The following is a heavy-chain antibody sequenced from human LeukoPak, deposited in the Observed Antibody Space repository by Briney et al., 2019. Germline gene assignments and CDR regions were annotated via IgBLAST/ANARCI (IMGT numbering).Heavy chain of an antibody. CDR1: GYTFTGYY. J-gene: IGHJ4*02. CDR3: ARVNILTGYYKAEIDY. D-gene: IGHD3-9*01. Sequence: ASVKVSCKASGYTFTGYYMHWARQAPGQGLEWMGWINPDSGGTNYAQKFQGRVTMTRDTSISTAYMELSRLRSDDTAVYYCARVNILTGYYKAEIDYWGQGTLVTVSS. V-gene: IGHV1-2*02. CDR2: INPDSGGT.